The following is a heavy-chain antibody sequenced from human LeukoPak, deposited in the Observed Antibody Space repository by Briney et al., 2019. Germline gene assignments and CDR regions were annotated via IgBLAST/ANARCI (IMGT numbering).Heavy chain of an antibody. CDR1: GFSFSSYS. CDR3: ARSLSGYDPLSAF. D-gene: IGHD5-12*01. CDR2: MTATSNTF. V-gene: IGHV3-48*04. J-gene: IGHJ1*01. Sequence: PGGSLRLSCEVSGFSFSSYSMTWVRQVPGKGLEWIAYMTATSNTFYYADSVKGRFTISRDNARNSLFLQMNSLTVDDTAVYYCARSLSGYDPLSAFWGQGTLVTVSS.